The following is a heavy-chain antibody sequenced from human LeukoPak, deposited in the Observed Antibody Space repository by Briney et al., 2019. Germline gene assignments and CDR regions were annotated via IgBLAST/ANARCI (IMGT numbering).Heavy chain of an antibody. Sequence: GGSLRLSCAASGFTFSSYSMNWVRQAPGKGLEWVSYISSSSSTIYYADSVKGRFTISRDDAKNSLYLQMNSLRAEDTAVYYRARDKWEKYCSSTSCYDSLGYYYYGMDVWGQGTTVTVSS. D-gene: IGHD2-2*01. CDR3: ARDKWEKYCSSTSCYDSLGYYYYGMDV. J-gene: IGHJ6*02. V-gene: IGHV3-48*01. CDR1: GFTFSSYS. CDR2: ISSSSSTI.